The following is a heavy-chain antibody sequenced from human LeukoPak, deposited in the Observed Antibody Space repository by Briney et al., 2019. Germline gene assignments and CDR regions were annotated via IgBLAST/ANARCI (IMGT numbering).Heavy chain of an antibody. CDR3: ARVGYCSGGSCWDIDY. Sequence: PSETLSLTCTVSGGSISTYCWSWIRQPAGKGLEWIGHICTSGSTNYNPSLKSRVTMSVDTSNNEFSLKLNSVTAADTAVYYCARVGYCSGGSCWDIDYWGQGALVTVSS. J-gene: IGHJ4*02. CDR2: ICTSGST. CDR1: GGSISTYC. D-gene: IGHD2-15*01. V-gene: IGHV4-4*07.